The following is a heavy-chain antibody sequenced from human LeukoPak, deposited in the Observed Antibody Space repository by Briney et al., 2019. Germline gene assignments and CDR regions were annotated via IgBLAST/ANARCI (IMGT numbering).Heavy chain of an antibody. CDR1: GYTFTGYY. D-gene: IGHD7-27*01. Sequence: ASVKVSCKASGYTFTGYYMHWVRQAPGQGLEWMGWINPNSGGTNYAQKFQGRVTMTRDTSISTAYMELSRLRSDDTAVYYCAKSQLGISGFFDSWGQGTLVTVSS. CDR3: AKSQLGISGFFDS. J-gene: IGHJ4*02. CDR2: INPNSGGT. V-gene: IGHV1-2*02.